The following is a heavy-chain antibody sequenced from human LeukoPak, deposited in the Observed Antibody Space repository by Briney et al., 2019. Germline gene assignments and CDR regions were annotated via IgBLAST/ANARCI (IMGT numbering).Heavy chain of an antibody. CDR3: ARSILYYYDRSARGAFDI. D-gene: IGHD3-22*01. J-gene: IGHJ3*02. Sequence: SETLSLTCAVYGGSFSGYYWSWIRQPPGNGLEWIGVINLSGSTNYNPSLKSRVTISVDTSKIQFSLKLSSVTAADTAVYYCARSILYYYDRSARGAFDIWGPGTMVTVS. V-gene: IGHV4-34*01. CDR2: INLSGST. CDR1: GGSFSGYY.